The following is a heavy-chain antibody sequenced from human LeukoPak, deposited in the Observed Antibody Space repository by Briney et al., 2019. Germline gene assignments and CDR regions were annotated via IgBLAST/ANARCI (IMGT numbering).Heavy chain of an antibody. J-gene: IGHJ4*02. CDR1: GDSISSDDYY. D-gene: IGHD3-22*01. CDR2: FSASGNS. CDR3: ASPPLVAKVVTTSSDY. V-gene: IGHV4-61*02. Sequence: PSETLSLTCTVSGDSISSDDYYWSWIRQPAGKGLEWIARFSASGNSNYNPSLKSRLTISVDTSKNQFSLKLTSVTAADTAVYYCASPPLVAKVVTTSSDYWGQGTLVTVSS.